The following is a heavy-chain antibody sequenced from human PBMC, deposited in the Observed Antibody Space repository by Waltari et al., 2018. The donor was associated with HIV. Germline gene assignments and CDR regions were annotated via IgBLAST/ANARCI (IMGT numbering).Heavy chain of an antibody. CDR2: INSDGSST. V-gene: IGHV3-74*01. D-gene: IGHD6-13*01. CDR3: ASGYSSSWRSDYYYYGMDV. CDR1: GFTFRSYW. Sequence: EVQLVESGGGLVQPGGSLRLSCAASGFTFRSYWLHWFRQAPGKGLVWVSRINSDGSSTSYADSVKGRFTISRDNAKNTLYLQMNSLRAEDTAVYYCASGYSSSWRSDYYYYGMDVWGQGTTVTVSS. J-gene: IGHJ6*02.